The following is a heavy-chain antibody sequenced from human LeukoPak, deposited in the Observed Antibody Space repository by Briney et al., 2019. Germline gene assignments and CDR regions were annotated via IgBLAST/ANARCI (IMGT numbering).Heavy chain of an antibody. Sequence: PGGSLRLSCAASGFTFSSYAMTWVRQAPGRGLEWVSAISVSGGSTYYADSVKGRFTISRDNSKNTLYLQMNSLRAEDTAIYYCANRNTALASDYWGQGTLVTVSS. CDR3: ANRNTALASDY. V-gene: IGHV3-23*01. D-gene: IGHD5-18*01. CDR2: ISVSGGST. CDR1: GFTFSSYA. J-gene: IGHJ4*02.